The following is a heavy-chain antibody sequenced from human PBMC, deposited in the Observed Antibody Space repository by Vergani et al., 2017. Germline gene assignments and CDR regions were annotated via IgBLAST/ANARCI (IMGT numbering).Heavy chain of an antibody. CDR3: AKHFRGWGIDY. D-gene: IGHD3-16*01. CDR2: IQFDGSNQ. V-gene: IGHV3-30*02. Sequence: QVQLVESGGGVVQRGGSLRLSCATSGFTLSNYDMQWIRQGPGKGPEFVAFIQFDGSNQYYADSVKGRFTLSRDFSKNTLYLQMNSLRTDDTATYYCAKHFRGWGIDYWGQGTQVIVS. J-gene: IGHJ4*02. CDR1: GFTLSNYD.